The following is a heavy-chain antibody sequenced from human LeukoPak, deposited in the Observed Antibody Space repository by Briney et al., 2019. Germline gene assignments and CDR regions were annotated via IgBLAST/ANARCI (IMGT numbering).Heavy chain of an antibody. CDR3: ARDRGSGSYRYFDY. Sequence: PSETLSLTCTVSGGSISSYYWSWIRQPAGKGLEWLGRIYTSGSTNYNPSLKSRVTMSVDTSKNQFSLKLSSVTAADTAVYYCARDRGSGSYRYFDYWGQGTLVTVSS. J-gene: IGHJ4*02. D-gene: IGHD3-10*01. CDR1: GGSISSYY. CDR2: IYTSGST. V-gene: IGHV4-4*07.